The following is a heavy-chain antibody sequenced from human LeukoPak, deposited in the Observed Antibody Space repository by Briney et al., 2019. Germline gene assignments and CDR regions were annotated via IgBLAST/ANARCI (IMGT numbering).Heavy chain of an antibody. CDR1: GGSISSGDYY. V-gene: IGHV4-30-4*08. CDR2: IYYSGST. D-gene: IGHD4-11*01. CDR3: ARVATVTTWSNYYYYYMDV. Sequence: SETLSLTCTVSGGSISSGDYYWSWIRQPPGKGPEWIGYIYYSGSTYYNPSLKSRVTISVDTSKNQFSLKLSSVTAADTAVYYCARVATVTTWSNYYYYYMDVWGKGTTVTVSS. J-gene: IGHJ6*03.